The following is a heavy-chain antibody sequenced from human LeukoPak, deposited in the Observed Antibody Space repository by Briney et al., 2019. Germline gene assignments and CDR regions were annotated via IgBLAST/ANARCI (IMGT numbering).Heavy chain of an antibody. V-gene: IGHV1-69*13. CDR3: ARPLGYCSGGSCPD. CDR2: IIPIFGTA. Sequence: SVKVSCKASGGTFSSYAISWVRQAPGQGLEWMGGIIPIFGTANYAQKFQGRVTITADESTSTAYMELSSLGSEDTAVYYCARPLGYCSGGSCPDWGQGTLVTVSS. D-gene: IGHD2-15*01. CDR1: GGTFSSYA. J-gene: IGHJ1*01.